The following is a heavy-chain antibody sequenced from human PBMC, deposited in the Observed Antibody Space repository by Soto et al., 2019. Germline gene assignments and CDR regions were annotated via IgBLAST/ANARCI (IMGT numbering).Heavy chain of an antibody. CDR3: ARRIRGGSDRFDP. CDR1: GASISSGGYY. V-gene: IGHV4-31*03. D-gene: IGHD2-15*01. J-gene: IGHJ5*02. Sequence: QVQLQESGPGLVKPSQTLSLICSVSGASISSGGYYWSWVRHFPGEGLEWIGSHLDNVTSHITPSLKSRVTISVDTSKNLFSLKLSSVTAADTAVYYCARRIRGGSDRFDPWGQGTLVTVSS. CDR2: HLDNVTS.